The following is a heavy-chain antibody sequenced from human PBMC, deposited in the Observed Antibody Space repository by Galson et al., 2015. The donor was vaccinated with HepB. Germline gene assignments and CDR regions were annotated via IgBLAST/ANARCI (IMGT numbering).Heavy chain of an antibody. V-gene: IGHV1-2*02. CDR1: GYTFTGYY. CDR2: INPNSGGT. D-gene: IGHD1-26*01. Sequence: SVKVSCKASGYTFTGYYMHWVRQAPGQGLEWMGWINPNSGGTNYTQKFQGRVTMTRDTSISTAYMELSRLRSDDTAVYYCARDVGGSNDDAFDIWGQGTMVTVSS. CDR3: ARDVGGSNDDAFDI. J-gene: IGHJ3*02.